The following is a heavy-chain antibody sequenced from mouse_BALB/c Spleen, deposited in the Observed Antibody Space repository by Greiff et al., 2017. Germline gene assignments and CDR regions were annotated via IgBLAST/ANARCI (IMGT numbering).Heavy chain of an antibody. CDR3: ARRYYDYDVGAMDY. D-gene: IGHD2-4*01. CDR2: ISSGGSYT. CDR1: GFTFSSYG. J-gene: IGHJ4*01. V-gene: IGHV5-6*01. Sequence: EVQWVESGGDLVKPGGSLKLSCAASGFTFSSYGMSWVRQTPDKRLEWVATISSGGSYTYYPDSVKGRFTISRDNAKNTLYLQMSSLKSEDTAMYYGARRYYDYDVGAMDYWGQGTSVTVSS.